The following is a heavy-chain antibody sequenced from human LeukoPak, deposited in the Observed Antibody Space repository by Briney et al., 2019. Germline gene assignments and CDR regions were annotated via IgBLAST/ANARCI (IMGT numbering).Heavy chain of an antibody. J-gene: IGHJ3*02. CDR2: IYYSGST. Sequence: PSQTLSLTCTVSGGSISSGDYYWSWIRQPPGKGLEWIGYIYYSGSTYYNPSLKSRVTISVDTSKNQFSLKLSSVTAADTAVYYCARSDAWDGSGSYDIWGQGTMVIVSS. CDR3: ARSDAWDGSGSYDI. CDR1: GGSISSGDYY. D-gene: IGHD3-10*01. V-gene: IGHV4-30-4*08.